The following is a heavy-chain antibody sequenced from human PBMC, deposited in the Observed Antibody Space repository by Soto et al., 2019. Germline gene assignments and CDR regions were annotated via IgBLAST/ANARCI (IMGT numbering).Heavy chain of an antibody. V-gene: IGHV4-34*01. CDR3: ARSGRSRYVGSNWFDP. D-gene: IGHD2-2*01. J-gene: IGHJ5*02. CDR2: INHSGST. Sequence: SETLSLTCAVYGGSFSGYYWSWIRQPPGKGLGWIGEINHSGSTNYNPSLKSRVTISVDTSKNQFSLKLSSVTAADTAVYYCARSGRSRYVGSNWFDPWGQGTLVTRLL. CDR1: GGSFSGYY.